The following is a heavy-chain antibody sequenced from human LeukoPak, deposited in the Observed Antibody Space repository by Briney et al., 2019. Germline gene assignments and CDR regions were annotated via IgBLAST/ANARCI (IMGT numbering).Heavy chain of an antibody. V-gene: IGHV1-2*04. CDR1: GYTFTGYY. CDR3: ARSTVTTSWAFDI. D-gene: IGHD4-17*01. Sequence: ASVKVSCKASGYTFTGYYMHWVRQAPGQGLEWMGWINPNSGGTNYAQKFQGWVTMTRDTSISIAYMELSRLRSDDTAVYYCARSTVTTSWAFDIWGQGTMVTVSS. CDR2: INPNSGGT. J-gene: IGHJ3*02.